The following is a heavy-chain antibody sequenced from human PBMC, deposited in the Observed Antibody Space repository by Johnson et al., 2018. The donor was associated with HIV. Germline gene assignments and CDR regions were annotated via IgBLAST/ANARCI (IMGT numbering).Heavy chain of an antibody. CDR2: ISSSGSTL. D-gene: IGHD3-9*01. Sequence: QEQLVESGGGLVKPGGSLRLSCAASGFTFSDYYMSWIRQAPGKGLEWVSYISSSGSTLYYADSVKGRFTISRDNAKNSLYLQMNSLRAEDPAVYYCARAGRLRYFDWLLSAFDIWGQGTMVTVSS. J-gene: IGHJ3*02. V-gene: IGHV3-11*04. CDR1: GFTFSDYY. CDR3: ARAGRLRYFDWLLSAFDI.